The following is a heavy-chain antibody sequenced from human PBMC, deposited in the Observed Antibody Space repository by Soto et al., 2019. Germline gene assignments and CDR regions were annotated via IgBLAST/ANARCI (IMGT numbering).Heavy chain of an antibody. V-gene: IGHV3-30-3*02. D-gene: IGHD4-17*01. Sequence: PGGSLRLSCAASVVSFCSYAMHGVGQSPGKGLEWVAVISYDGSNKYYGDSVKGRFTISRDNSKNTLYLQMNSLRAEDTAVYYCPNTTVTTYYYYGMDVWGQGTTVTVSS. J-gene: IGHJ6*02. CDR1: VVSFCSYA. CDR2: ISYDGSNK. CDR3: PNTTVTTYYYYGMDV.